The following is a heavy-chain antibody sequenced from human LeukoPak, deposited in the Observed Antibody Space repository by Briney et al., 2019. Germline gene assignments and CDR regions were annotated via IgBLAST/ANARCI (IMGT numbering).Heavy chain of an antibody. V-gene: IGHV4-4*07. CDR3: ATYNWNDAGAHYYFDY. D-gene: IGHD1-20*01. CDR2: IYTSGST. Sequence: SETLSLTCTVSGGSISSYYWSWIRQPAGKGLEWIGRIYTSGSTNYNPSLKSRVTMSVDTSKNQFSLKLSSVTAADTAVYYCATYNWNDAGAHYYFDYWGQGTLVTVSS. CDR1: GGSISSYY. J-gene: IGHJ4*02.